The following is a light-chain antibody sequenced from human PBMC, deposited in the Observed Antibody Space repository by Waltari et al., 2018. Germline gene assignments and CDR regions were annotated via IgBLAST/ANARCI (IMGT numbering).Light chain of an antibody. CDR3: LISFGGAEEI. V-gene: IGLV7-46*01. CDR1: TGAVTRGHS. Sequence: QAVVTQEPSVTVSPGGTVTLPCGSSTGAVTRGHSPYWFQQKPGQAPRTLIYATDKKHSWAPARFSGSLLGGKAALTLSGAQPEDEADYYCLISFGGAEEIFGGGTKLTVL. J-gene: IGLJ2*01. CDR2: ATD.